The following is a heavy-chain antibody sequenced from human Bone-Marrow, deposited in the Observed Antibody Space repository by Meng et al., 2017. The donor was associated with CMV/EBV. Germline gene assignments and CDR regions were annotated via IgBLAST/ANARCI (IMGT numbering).Heavy chain of an antibody. CDR1: GFTFSSYA. D-gene: IGHD3-10*01. V-gene: IGHV3-23*01. J-gene: IGHJ4*02. Sequence: GGSLRLSCAASGFTFSSYAMSWVRQAPGKGREGVSAISGSGGSTYYDASLKGRFTISRDNAKNSVFLQMTGLTADDTAVYYCARGPYIYGSGSYGIDFWGQGTLVTVSS. CDR3: ARGPYIYGSGSYGIDF. CDR2: ISGSGGST.